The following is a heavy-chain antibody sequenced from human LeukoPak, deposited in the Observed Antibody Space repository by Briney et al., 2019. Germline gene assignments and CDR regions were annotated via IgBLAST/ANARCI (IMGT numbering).Heavy chain of an antibody. CDR3: AAQWLVRGSFDY. Sequence: GGSLRLSCAASGFTFSSYAMSWVRQAPGKGLEWVSAISGSGGSTYYADSVKGRFTISRDNSKSTLYLQMNSLRAEDTAVYYCAAQWLVRGSFDYWGQGTLVTVSS. CDR2: ISGSGGST. D-gene: IGHD6-19*01. V-gene: IGHV3-23*01. CDR1: GFTFSSYA. J-gene: IGHJ4*02.